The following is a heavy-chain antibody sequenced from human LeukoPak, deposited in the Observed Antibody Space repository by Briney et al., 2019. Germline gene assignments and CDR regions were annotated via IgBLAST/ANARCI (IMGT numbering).Heavy chain of an antibody. D-gene: IGHD3-3*01. V-gene: IGHV3-30-3*01. CDR3: ARAESGYGLFDY. J-gene: IGHJ4*02. CDR2: ISYDGSNK. Sequence: GGSLRLSCAASGFTFSSYAMHLVRQAPGKGLEWVAVISYDGSNKYYADSVKGRFTISRDNSKNTLYLQMNSLRAEDTAVYYCARAESGYGLFDYWGQGTLVTVSS. CDR1: GFTFSSYA.